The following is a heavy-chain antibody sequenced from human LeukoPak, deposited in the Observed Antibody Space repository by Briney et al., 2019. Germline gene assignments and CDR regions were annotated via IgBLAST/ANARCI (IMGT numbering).Heavy chain of an antibody. Sequence: ASVKVSCKASGYTFTSYYMHWVRQAPGQGLEWMGRINPNSGGTNYAQKFQGRVTMTRDTSISTAYMELSRLRSDDTAVYYCASMAGGASNLDYFDYWGQGTLVTVSS. CDR1: GYTFTSYY. J-gene: IGHJ4*02. D-gene: IGHD3-10*01. V-gene: IGHV1-2*06. CDR2: INPNSGGT. CDR3: ASMAGGASNLDYFDY.